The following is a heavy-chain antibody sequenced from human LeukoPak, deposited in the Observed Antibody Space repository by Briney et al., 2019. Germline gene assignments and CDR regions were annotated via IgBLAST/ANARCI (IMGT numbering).Heavy chain of an antibody. V-gene: IGHV1-2*06. Sequence: ASVKVSCKASGYTFTGYYMHWVRQAPGQGLEWMGRINPNSGGTNYAQKFQGRVVMTRDTSISTAYMKLSRLRSDDTAVYYCARVPYCSDNNCRDYWGQGTLVTVSS. CDR3: ARVPYCSDNNCRDY. J-gene: IGHJ4*02. CDR1: GYTFTGYY. D-gene: IGHD2-15*01. CDR2: INPNSGGT.